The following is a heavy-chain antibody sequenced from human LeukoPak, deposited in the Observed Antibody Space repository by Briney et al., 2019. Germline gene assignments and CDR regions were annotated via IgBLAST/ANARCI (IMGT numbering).Heavy chain of an antibody. CDR2: ISSGTNYI. Sequence: GGSLRLSCAASGFTFSSYSMNWVRQAPGKGLEWVSSISSGTNYIYYADSVRGRFTISRDNAKNSLYLQMNSLRAEDTAVYYCARDKSGDYYFDYWGQGTLVTVSS. CDR3: ARDKSGDYYFDY. J-gene: IGHJ4*02. CDR1: GFTFSSYS. V-gene: IGHV3-21*01. D-gene: IGHD2-21*02.